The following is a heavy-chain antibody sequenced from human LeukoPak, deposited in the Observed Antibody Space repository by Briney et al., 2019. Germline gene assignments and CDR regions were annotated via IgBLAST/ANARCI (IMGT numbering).Heavy chain of an antibody. Sequence: ASVKVSCKVSGYTLTELSMHWVRQAPGKGLEWMGGFDPEDGETIYAQKFQGRVTMTEDTSTDTAYMELSSLRSEDTAVYYCATVIYCSGGSCYPTFDYWGQGTLVTVPS. V-gene: IGHV1-24*01. J-gene: IGHJ4*02. CDR3: ATVIYCSGGSCYPTFDY. CDR2: FDPEDGET. D-gene: IGHD2-15*01. CDR1: GYTLTELS.